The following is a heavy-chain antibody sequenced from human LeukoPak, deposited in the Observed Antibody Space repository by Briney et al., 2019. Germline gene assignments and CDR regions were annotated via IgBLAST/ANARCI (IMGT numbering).Heavy chain of an antibody. CDR3: ARDVRADFWSGYPNHAFDI. D-gene: IGHD3-3*01. CDR2: IKQDGSEQ. V-gene: IGHV3-7*01. CDR1: GFTFSSHW. Sequence: GGSLRLSCAASGFTFSSHWMSWVRQAPGKGLEWVANIKQDGSEQYYVDSVKGRFTISRDNAKNSLYLQMNSLRAKDTAVYYCARDVRADFWSGYPNHAFDIWGQGTLVTVSS. J-gene: IGHJ3*02.